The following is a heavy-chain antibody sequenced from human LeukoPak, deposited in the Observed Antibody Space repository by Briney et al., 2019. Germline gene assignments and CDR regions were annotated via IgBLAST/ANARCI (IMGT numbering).Heavy chain of an antibody. D-gene: IGHD1-26*01. Sequence: TLGSLRLSRAAPGFTLSSYWTHSVRRSPRKGLVWGSGTNSDGSTTAYADSVKGRFNISRDNAKNTLYLQMNSLRAEDTAVYYCATNIVGPTLDYWGQGTLVTVSS. CDR1: GFTLSSYW. CDR3: ATNIVGPTLDY. V-gene: IGHV3-74*01. J-gene: IGHJ4*02. CDR2: TNSDGSTT.